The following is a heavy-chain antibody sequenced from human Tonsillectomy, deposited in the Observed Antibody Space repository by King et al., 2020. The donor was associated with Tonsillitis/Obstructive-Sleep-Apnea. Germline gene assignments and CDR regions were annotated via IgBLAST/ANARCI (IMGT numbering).Heavy chain of an antibody. CDR3: ARDKAGGWYFDL. V-gene: IGHV3-7*03. D-gene: IGHD3-10*01. Sequence: VQLVESGGGLVQPGGSLRLSCAASGFTFSNYWVYWVRQAPGKGLEWVANIKQDGSEKYYVDSVKGRFTISRDNAKNSLYLQKNSLRAEDTSVYYCARDKAGGWYFDLWGRGTLVTVSS. CDR2: IKQDGSEK. J-gene: IGHJ2*01. CDR1: GFTFSNYW.